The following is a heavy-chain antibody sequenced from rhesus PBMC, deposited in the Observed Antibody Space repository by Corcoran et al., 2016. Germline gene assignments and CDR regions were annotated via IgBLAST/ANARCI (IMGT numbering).Heavy chain of an antibody. CDR2: NNGNSGST. CDR3: ARTKYSSWSAVDD. CDR1: GGSFSSYW. J-gene: IGHJ4*01. V-gene: IGHV4-80*01. D-gene: IGHD6-13*01. Sequence: QVQLQESGPGLVKPSETLSLTCAVSGGSFSSYWWSWIRQPPGKGLVWLGENNGNSGSTNYNPSLKGRVTISKDEAKNQFSLKLSSVTAADTAVYYCARTKYSSWSAVDDWGQGVLVTVSS.